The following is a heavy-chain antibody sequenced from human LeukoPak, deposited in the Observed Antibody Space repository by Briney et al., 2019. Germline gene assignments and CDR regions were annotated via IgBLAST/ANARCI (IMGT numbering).Heavy chain of an antibody. CDR2: IYSGGST. V-gene: IGHV3-66*02. CDR3: ARDPRTYIAARPGDAFDI. CDR1: GFTVSSNY. J-gene: IGHJ3*02. Sequence: PGGSLRLSCAASGFTVSSNYMSWVRQAPGKGLEWVSVIYSGGSTYYADSVKGRFTISRDNSKNTLYLQMNSLRAEDTAVYYCARDPRTYIAARPGDAFDIWGQGTMVTVSS. D-gene: IGHD6-6*01.